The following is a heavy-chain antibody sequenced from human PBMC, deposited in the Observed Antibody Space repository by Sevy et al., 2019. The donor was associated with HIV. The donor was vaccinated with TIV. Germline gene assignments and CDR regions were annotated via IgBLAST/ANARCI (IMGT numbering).Heavy chain of an antibody. CDR2: ISETGSTT. CDR3: ARFWGMWSEIDV. J-gene: IGHJ6*04. D-gene: IGHD3-16*01. CDR1: GFTFSDYY. Sequence: GGSLRLSCAVSGFTFSDYYMTWIRQAPGKGLEWVSYISETGSTTYYVDSVEGRFTISRDNAKNSLYLQMNSVRADDTAVYYCARFWGMWSEIDVWSKGTTVTVSS. V-gene: IGHV3-11*04.